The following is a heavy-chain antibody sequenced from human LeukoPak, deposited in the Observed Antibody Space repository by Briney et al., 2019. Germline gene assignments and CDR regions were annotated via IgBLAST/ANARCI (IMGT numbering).Heavy chain of an antibody. CDR1: GFTVSSYY. J-gene: IGHJ5*02. Sequence: PGGSLRLSCAASGFTVSSYYMNWVRQAPGKELEWVSVIYTGGGRYYADSVRGRFTISRDTSKNMVFLQMNSLRVEDTAVYYCARVGILRLGELNWFDPWGQGTLVTVSS. CDR3: ARVGILRLGELNWFDP. CDR2: IYTGGGR. V-gene: IGHV3-53*01. D-gene: IGHD3-16*01.